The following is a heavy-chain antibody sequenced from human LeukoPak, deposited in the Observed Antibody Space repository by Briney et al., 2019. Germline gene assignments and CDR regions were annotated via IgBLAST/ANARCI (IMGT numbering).Heavy chain of an antibody. CDR3: AKDGYYYDSSGYYYDLGY. Sequence: GGSLRLSCAASGFTFSSYAVSWVRQAPGKGLEWVSAISGSGGSTYYADSVKGRFTISRDNSKNTLYLQMNSLRAEDTAVYYCAKDGYYYDSSGYYYDLGYWGQGTLVTVSS. D-gene: IGHD3-22*01. J-gene: IGHJ4*02. CDR1: GFTFSSYA. V-gene: IGHV3-23*01. CDR2: ISGSGGST.